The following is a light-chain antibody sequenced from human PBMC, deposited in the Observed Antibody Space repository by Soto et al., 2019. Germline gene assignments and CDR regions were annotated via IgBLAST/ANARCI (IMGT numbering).Light chain of an antibody. J-gene: IGKJ5*01. V-gene: IGKV1-9*01. Sequence: DIQLTQSPSFVSASVGDRVTITCRASQGISSSLAWYQQKPGKAPKLLIYTASNLQSGVPSRFIGSGSGTEFTLTISGLQPEDFATYFCQQLNDYPITFGQGTRLENK. CDR1: QGISSS. CDR3: QQLNDYPIT. CDR2: TAS.